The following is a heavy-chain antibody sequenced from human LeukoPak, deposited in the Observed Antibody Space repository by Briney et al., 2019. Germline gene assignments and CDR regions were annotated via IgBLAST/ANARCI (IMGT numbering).Heavy chain of an antibody. V-gene: IGHV3-21*01. J-gene: IGHJ4*02. D-gene: IGHD3-10*01. CDR1: GFTFSTYS. CDR2: ISSSSDYI. Sequence: PGGSLRLSCSASGFTFSTYSMNWVRQAPGKGLEWVSSISSSSDYIYYADSVKGRFTISRDNAKNPLYLQMNSLRVEDTAVYYCAKVAKYYYGPETYYFFEQWGQGTPVTASS. CDR3: AKVAKYYYGPETYYFFEQ.